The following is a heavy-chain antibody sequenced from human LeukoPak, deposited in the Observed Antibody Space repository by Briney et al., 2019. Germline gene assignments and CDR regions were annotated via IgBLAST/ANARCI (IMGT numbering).Heavy chain of an antibody. CDR2: MKPNSGNT. D-gene: IGHD4-17*01. CDR3: ARVEDYGDYVYDRFDY. Sequence: ASVKVSCKAPGYTFTSYDINWVRQATGQGLEWMGWMKPNSGNTGYAQKFQGRVTMTRNTSISTAYMELSSLRSEDTAVYYCARVEDYGDYVYDRFDYWGQGTLVTVSS. CDR1: GYTFTSYD. V-gene: IGHV1-8*01. J-gene: IGHJ4*02.